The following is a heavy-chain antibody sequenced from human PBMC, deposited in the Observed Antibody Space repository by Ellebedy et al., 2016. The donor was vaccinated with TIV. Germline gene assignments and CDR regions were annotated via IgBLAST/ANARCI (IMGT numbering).Heavy chain of an antibody. CDR1: GFTFSSYA. D-gene: IGHD3-3*01. J-gene: IGHJ4*02. Sequence: GESLKISCAASGFTFSSYAMRWVRQAPGKGLEWVSTITDSGGRTFYADSVKGRFTISSDNSKNTLFLQMNSLRAEETAVYYCARGGYDFWNPRYWGQGTLVTVSS. CDR2: ITDSGGRT. V-gene: IGHV3-23*01. CDR3: ARGGYDFWNPRY.